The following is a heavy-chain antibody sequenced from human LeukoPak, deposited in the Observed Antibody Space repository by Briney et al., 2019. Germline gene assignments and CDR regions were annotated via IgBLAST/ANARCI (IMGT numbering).Heavy chain of an antibody. CDR3: ARDTEYSDFWSGYYG. J-gene: IGHJ4*02. CDR1: GFTFSRYW. D-gene: IGHD3-3*01. V-gene: IGHV3-7*01. Sequence: GGSLRLSCAASGFTFSRYWMSWVRQAPGKGLEWVANIKQDGSEKYYVDSVKGRFTTSRDNAGNSLYLQMNSLRDEDTAVYYCARDTEYSDFWSGYYGWGQGTLVTVSS. CDR2: IKQDGSEK.